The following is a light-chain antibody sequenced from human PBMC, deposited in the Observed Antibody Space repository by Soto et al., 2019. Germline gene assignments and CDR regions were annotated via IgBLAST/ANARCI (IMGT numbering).Light chain of an antibody. J-gene: IGKJ5*01. CDR3: QQRSNWPIT. Sequence: SELTQSPDPLSLSPWESATSSCRASQSVSSYLAWYQQKPGQAPRLLIFDASNRATGIPARFSGSGSGTDFTLTISSLEPEDFAVYYCQQRSNWPITFGQGTLPEI. CDR2: DAS. V-gene: IGKV3-11*01. CDR1: QSVSSY.